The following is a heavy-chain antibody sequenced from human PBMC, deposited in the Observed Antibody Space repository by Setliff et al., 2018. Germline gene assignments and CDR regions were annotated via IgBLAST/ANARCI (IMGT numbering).Heavy chain of an antibody. D-gene: IGHD1-1*01. J-gene: IGHJ5*01. CDR3: ASRTTGPGGWFDY. CDR2: IYYTGTT. Sequence: PSETLSLTCTVSGGSVSSTSYYWGWIRQPPGKGLEWIGTIYYTGTTYYSPSLKSRVTISVDTSKNQFSLRLTSVTAADRAIYYCASRTTGPGGWFDYWGQGALVTVSS. V-gene: IGHV4-39*01. CDR1: GGSVSSTSYY.